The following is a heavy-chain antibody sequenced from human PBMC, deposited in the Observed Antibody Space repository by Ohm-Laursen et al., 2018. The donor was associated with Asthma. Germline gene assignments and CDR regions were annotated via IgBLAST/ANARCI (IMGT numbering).Heavy chain of an antibody. V-gene: IGHV4-59*01. CDR1: GGSISSYY. Sequence: SETLSLTWTVSGGSISSYYWSWIRQPPGKGLEWIGYIYYSGSTNYNPSLKSRVTISVDTSKNQFSLKLSSVTAADTAVYYCAGIAVAGIYAFDIWGQGTMVTVSS. CDR3: AGIAVAGIYAFDI. D-gene: IGHD6-19*01. CDR2: IYYSGST. J-gene: IGHJ3*02.